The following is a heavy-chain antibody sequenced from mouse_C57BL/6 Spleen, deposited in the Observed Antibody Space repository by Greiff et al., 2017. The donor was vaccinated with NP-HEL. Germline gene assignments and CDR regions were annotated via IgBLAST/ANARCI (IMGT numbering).Heavy chain of an antibody. CDR2: ISSGGDYI. V-gene: IGHV5-9-1*02. J-gene: IGHJ2*01. D-gene: IGHD3-2*02. CDR1: GFTFSSYA. Sequence: EVMLVESGEGLVKPGGSLKLSCAASGFTFSSYAMSWVRQTPEKRLEWVAYISSGGDYIYYADTVKGRFTISRDNARNTLYLQRSSLKSEATAMYYCTITAQAAYYFDYWGQGTTLTVSS. CDR3: TITAQAAYYFDY.